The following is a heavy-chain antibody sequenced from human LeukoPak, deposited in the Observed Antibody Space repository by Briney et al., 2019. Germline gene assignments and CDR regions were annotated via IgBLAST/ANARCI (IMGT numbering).Heavy chain of an antibody. J-gene: IGHJ4*02. Sequence: SETLSLTCTVSGGSISSGDYYWSWIRQPPGKGLEWIGYIYYSGSTYYNPSLKSRVTISVDTSKNQFSLKLSSVTAADTAVYYCARTHYGDLPFDYWGQGTLVTVSS. V-gene: IGHV4-30-4*01. CDR2: IYYSGST. D-gene: IGHD4-17*01. CDR3: ARTHYGDLPFDY. CDR1: GGSISSGDYY.